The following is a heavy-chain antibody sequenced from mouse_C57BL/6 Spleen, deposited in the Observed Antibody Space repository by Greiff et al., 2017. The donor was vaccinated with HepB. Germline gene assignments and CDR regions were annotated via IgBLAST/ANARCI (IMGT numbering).Heavy chain of an antibody. CDR2: IDPSDSYT. CDR1: GYTFTSYW. V-gene: IGHV1-50*01. Sequence: QVQLQQPGAELVKPGASVKLSCKASGYTFTSYWMQWVKQRPGQGLEWIGEIDPSDSYTNYNQQFKGKATLTVDTSSSTAYMQLSSLTSEDSAVYYCARGTAQAPYYAMDYWGQGTSVTVSS. D-gene: IGHD3-2*02. CDR3: ARGTAQAPYYAMDY. J-gene: IGHJ4*01.